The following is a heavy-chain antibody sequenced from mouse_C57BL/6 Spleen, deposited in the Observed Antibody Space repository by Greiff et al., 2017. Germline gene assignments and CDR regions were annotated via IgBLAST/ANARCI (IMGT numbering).Heavy chain of an antibody. Sequence: EVQLQQSGAELVKPGASVKLSCTASGFNIKDYYMHWVKQRTEQGLEWIGRIDPEDGETKSAPKVQGQATITADTSSNTAYLQLSSLTSEDTAVYYCAREPYRYFDVWGTGTTVTVSS. J-gene: IGHJ1*03. D-gene: IGHD2-12*01. V-gene: IGHV14-2*01. CDR1: GFNIKDYY. CDR3: AREPYRYFDV. CDR2: IDPEDGET.